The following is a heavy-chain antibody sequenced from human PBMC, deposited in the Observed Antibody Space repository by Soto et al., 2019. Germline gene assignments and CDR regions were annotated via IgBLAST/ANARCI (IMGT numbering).Heavy chain of an antibody. Sequence: GGSLRLSCAASGFTFSSYAMSWVRQAPGKGLEWVSAISGSGGSTYYADSVKGRFTISRDNSKNTLYLQMNSLRAEDTAVYYCAKKGGYSSGWYLFEPQPQQPYFDYWGQGTLVTVSS. CDR1: GFTFSSYA. CDR2: ISGSGGST. V-gene: IGHV3-23*01. CDR3: AKKGGYSSGWYLFEPQPQQPYFDY. D-gene: IGHD6-19*01. J-gene: IGHJ4*02.